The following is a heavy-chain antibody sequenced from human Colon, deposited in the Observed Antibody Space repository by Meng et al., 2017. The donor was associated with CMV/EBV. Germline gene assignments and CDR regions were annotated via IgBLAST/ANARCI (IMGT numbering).Heavy chain of an antibody. V-gene: IGHV5-51*01. J-gene: IGHJ5*01. CDR3: ARYTSSYGWFDS. CDR1: VHSFTNYW. Sequence: GESLKISCRGSVHSFTNYWIGWVRQMPGKGLEWMGIIYPGDSHTRYSPSLEGHVTISADKSISTVYLQLSGLKASDTAMYYCARYTSSYGWFDSWGQGTQVTVSS. CDR2: IYPGDSHT. D-gene: IGHD2-2*01.